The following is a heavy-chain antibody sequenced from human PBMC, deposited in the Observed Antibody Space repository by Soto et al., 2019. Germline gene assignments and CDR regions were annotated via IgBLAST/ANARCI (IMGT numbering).Heavy chain of an antibody. V-gene: IGHV4-4*02. Sequence: SETLSLTCAVSSGSLSSSNWWSWVRQPPGKGLEWIGEIYHSGSTNYNPSLKSRVTISVDKSKNQFSLKLSSVTAADTAVYYCARSSGWTTGDFQHWGQGTLVTVSS. D-gene: IGHD6-19*01. CDR2: IYHSGST. CDR1: SGSLSSSNW. J-gene: IGHJ1*01. CDR3: ARSSGWTTGDFQH.